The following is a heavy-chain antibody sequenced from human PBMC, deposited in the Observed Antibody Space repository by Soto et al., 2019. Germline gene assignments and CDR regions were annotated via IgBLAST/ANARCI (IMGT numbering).Heavy chain of an antibody. CDR1: GFTFSNSW. D-gene: IGHD2-8*01. CDR2: IKQDGGDK. V-gene: IGHV3-7*05. J-gene: IGHJ4*02. Sequence: GGSLRLSCAASGFTFSNSWMSWVRQAPGKGLEWVANIKQDGGDKYYVDSVKGRFTISRDNAKNSLYLQMNSLRAEDTAVYYCATAVRYCTDGVCKWGQGTLVTVSS. CDR3: ATAVRYCTDGVCK.